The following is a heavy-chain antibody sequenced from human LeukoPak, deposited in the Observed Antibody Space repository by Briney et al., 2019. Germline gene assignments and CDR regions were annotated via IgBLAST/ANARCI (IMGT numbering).Heavy chain of an antibody. CDR1: GGTFSSYA. CDR3: ATVPSAAFGFDY. V-gene: IGHV1-69*06. J-gene: IGHJ4*02. Sequence: SVKVSCKASGGTFSSYAISWVRQAPGQGLEWMGGIIPIFGTANYAQKFQGRVTMTEDTSTDTAYMELSSLRSEDTAVYYCATVPSAAFGFDYWGQGTLVTVSS. CDR2: IIPIFGTA. D-gene: IGHD3-10*01.